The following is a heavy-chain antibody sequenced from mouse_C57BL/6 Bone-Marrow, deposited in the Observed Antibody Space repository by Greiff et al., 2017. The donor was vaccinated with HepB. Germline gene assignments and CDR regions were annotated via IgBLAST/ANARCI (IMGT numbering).Heavy chain of an antibody. D-gene: IGHD1-1*02. V-gene: IGHV1-64*01. CDR1: GYTFTSYW. CDR2: IHPNSGST. Sequence: QVQLKQPGAELVKPGASVKLSCKASGYTFTSYWMHWVKQRPGQGLEWIGMIHPNSGSTNYNEKFKSKATLTVDKSSSTAYMQLSSLTSEDSAVYYCARWCGDYFDYWGQGTTLTVSS. J-gene: IGHJ2*01. CDR3: ARWCGDYFDY.